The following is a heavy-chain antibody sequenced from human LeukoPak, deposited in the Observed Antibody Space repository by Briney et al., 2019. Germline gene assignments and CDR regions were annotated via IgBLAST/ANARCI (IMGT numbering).Heavy chain of an antibody. CDR3: ARTVVVPAAIYYYYYGMDV. CDR1: GGSISSGSYY. D-gene: IGHD2-2*01. J-gene: IGHJ6*02. Sequence: SETLPLTCTVSGGSISSGSYYWSWIRQPAGKGLEWIGRIYTSGSTNYNPSLKSRVTISVDTSKNQFSLKLSSVTAADTAVYYCARTVVVPAAIYYYYYGMDVWGQGTTVTVSS. V-gene: IGHV4-61*02. CDR2: IYTSGST.